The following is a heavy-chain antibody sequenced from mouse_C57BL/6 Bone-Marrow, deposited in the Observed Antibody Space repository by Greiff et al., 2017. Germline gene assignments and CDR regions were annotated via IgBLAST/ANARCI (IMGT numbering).Heavy chain of an antibody. J-gene: IGHJ4*01. CDR2: IWGDGNT. CDR3: AKPGGNYPYYAMDY. V-gene: IGHV2-3*01. CDR1: GFSLTSYG. D-gene: IGHD2-1*01. Sequence: VQRVESGPGLVAPSQSLSITCTVSGFSLTSYGVSWVRQPPGKGLEWLGVIWGDGNTNYHSALISRLSISKDNSKSQVFLKLNSLQTDDTATYYCAKPGGNYPYYAMDYWGQGTSVTVSS.